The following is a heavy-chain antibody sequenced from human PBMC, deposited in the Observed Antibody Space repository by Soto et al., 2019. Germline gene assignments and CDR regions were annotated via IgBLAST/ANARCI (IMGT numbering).Heavy chain of an antibody. CDR3: ATVPAANDPYDY. V-gene: IGHV3-74*01. CDR2: INSDGSST. Sequence: GGSLRLSCAASGFTFSSYWMHWVRQAPGKGLVWVSRINSDGSSTSYADSVKGRFTISRDNAKNTLYLQMNSLRAEDTAVYYCATVPAANDPYDYWGQGTLVTVSS. D-gene: IGHD2-2*01. J-gene: IGHJ4*02. CDR1: GFTFSSYW.